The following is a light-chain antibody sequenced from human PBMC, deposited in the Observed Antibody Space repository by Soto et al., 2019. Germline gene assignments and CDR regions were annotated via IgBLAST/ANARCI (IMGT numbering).Light chain of an antibody. CDR2: VNSDGSH. CDR1: SGHNSYA. V-gene: IGLV4-69*01. CDR3: QTWSTDIRV. Sequence: QLVLTQWPSASASLGASVKLTCTLSSGHNSYAIAWHQQQPEKGPRYLMKVNSDGSHSKGDGIPDRFSGSSSGAERYLTISSLRSEDEADYYCQTWSTDIRVFGGGTKLT. J-gene: IGLJ3*02.